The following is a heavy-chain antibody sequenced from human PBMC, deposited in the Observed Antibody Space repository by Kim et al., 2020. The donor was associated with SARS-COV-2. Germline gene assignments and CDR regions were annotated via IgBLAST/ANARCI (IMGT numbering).Heavy chain of an antibody. CDR3: AKVRARLLGYYYYGMDV. D-gene: IGHD2-8*02. J-gene: IGHJ6*02. CDR2: ISGSGGST. Sequence: GGSLRLSCAASGFTFSSYAMSWVRQAPGKGLEGVSAISGSGGSTYYADSVKGRFTIARDNSKNTLYLQMNSVRAEDTAVYCCAKVRARLLGYYYYGMDVWGQRTTVTVSS. CDR1: GFTFSSYA. V-gene: IGHV3-23*01.